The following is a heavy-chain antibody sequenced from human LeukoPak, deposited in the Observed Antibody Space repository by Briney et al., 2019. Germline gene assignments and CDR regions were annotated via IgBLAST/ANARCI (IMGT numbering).Heavy chain of an antibody. CDR3: ARMYYDILTGYYYFDY. V-gene: IGHV4-34*01. J-gene: IGHJ4*02. Sequence: SETLSLTCAVYGGSFSGYYWSWIRQPPGKGLEWIGEINHSGSTNYNPSLKSRVTISVDTSKNQFSLKLNSVTAADTAVYYCARMYYDILTGYYYFDYWGQGTLVTVSS. CDR2: INHSGST. D-gene: IGHD3-9*01. CDR1: GGSFSGYY.